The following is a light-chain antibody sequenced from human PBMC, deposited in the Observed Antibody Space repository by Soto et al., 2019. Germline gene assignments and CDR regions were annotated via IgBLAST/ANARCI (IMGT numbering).Light chain of an antibody. CDR1: SCDVGGYNY. J-gene: IGLJ1*01. CDR2: DVS. CDR3: SAYPSRNTLYG. Sequence: QSALTQPASVSGSPGQSSTISCTGTSCDVGGYNYVSWYQQHPGKAPKLMIYDVSNRPSGVSNRFSGSKTGTTASLTISGLQAEDEADYYCSAYPSRNTLYGFGTGTKLTVL. V-gene: IGLV2-14*01.